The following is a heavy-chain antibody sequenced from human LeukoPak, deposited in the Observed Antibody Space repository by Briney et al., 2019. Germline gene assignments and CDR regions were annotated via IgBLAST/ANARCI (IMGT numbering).Heavy chain of an antibody. J-gene: IGHJ1*01. CDR3: ATYSSLNRREFQY. CDR2: IKQDGSEK. V-gene: IGHV3-7*01. CDR1: GFTFSSYW. D-gene: IGHD3-22*01. Sequence: GGSLRLSCAASGFTFSSYWMSWVRQAPGKGLEWVANIKQDGSEKYYVDSVKGRFTISRGNAKSSLYLQMNSLRAEDAAVYYCATYSSLNRREFQYWGQGTLLTVSS.